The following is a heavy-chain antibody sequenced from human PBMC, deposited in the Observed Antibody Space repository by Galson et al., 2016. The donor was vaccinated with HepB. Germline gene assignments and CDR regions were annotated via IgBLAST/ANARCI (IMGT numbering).Heavy chain of an antibody. Sequence: PALVKPTQTLTLTCTFSGFSLSTSGMCVSWIRPPPGKALEWLAFIDWDDDKYYSTSLKTRLTISKDTSNNQVVLTMTNMDPADTATYYCARSSPYYYGSGSPFDPWGQGTLVTVSS. J-gene: IGHJ5*02. V-gene: IGHV2-70*01. CDR1: GFSLSTSGMC. CDR3: ARSSPYYYGSGSPFDP. D-gene: IGHD3-10*01. CDR2: IDWDDDK.